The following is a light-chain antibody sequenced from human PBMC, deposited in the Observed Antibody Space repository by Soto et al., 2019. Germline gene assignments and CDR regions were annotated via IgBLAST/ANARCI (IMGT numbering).Light chain of an antibody. CDR3: QQSNSTPLT. CDR1: QSMSRF. Sequence: DIQMTQSPSSLSASVGDRVTITCRASQSMSRFLNWYQQKPGKAPKLLIYATSTLQTGVPARFSGSGSGTDFTLTIRNLQPEDFATYYCQQSNSTPLTFGGGTKVEIK. CDR2: ATS. J-gene: IGKJ4*01. V-gene: IGKV1-39*01.